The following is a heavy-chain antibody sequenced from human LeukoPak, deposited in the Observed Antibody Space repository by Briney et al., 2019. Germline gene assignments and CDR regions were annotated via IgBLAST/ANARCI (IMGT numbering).Heavy chain of an antibody. CDR3: ANTPIGGPIDY. CDR2: ISSRSTYI. CDR1: GFTFSSYV. D-gene: IGHD3-16*01. V-gene: IGHV3-21*04. J-gene: IGHJ4*02. Sequence: GGSLRLSCAASGFTFSSYVMHWVRQAPGKGLEWVSSISSRSTYIYYADSVKGRFTISRDNAKNSLYLQMNSLRAEDTAVYYCANTPIGGPIDYWGQGTLVTASS.